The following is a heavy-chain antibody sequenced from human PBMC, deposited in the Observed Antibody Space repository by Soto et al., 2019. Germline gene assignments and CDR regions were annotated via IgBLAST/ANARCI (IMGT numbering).Heavy chain of an antibody. CDR1: GYKFTNYW. CDR2: IDPTESHT. CDR3: ARRAVGAFVLDV. J-gene: IGHJ6*02. V-gene: IGHV5-10-1*01. D-gene: IGHD1-26*01. Sequence: GESLKISCKGSGYKFTNYWIIWVRQMPGKGLEWMGKIDPTESHTKYSPSFQGHVTISVDKSITTAYLQWNSLKASDTAIYYRARRAVGAFVLDVWGQGTTVTVSS.